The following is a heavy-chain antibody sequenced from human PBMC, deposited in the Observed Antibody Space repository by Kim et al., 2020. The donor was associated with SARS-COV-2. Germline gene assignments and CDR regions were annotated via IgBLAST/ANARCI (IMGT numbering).Heavy chain of an antibody. Sequence: GGSLRLSCAASGFTFSSYSMNWVRQAPGKGLEWVSSISSSDDYRYYIDSVKGRFTTSRDNAKNSLYLQMNSLRDEDTAIYYCARDTYYGSGPGYWGQGTLVIVSS. CDR2: ISSSDDYR. J-gene: IGHJ4*02. CDR1: GFTFSSYS. D-gene: IGHD3-10*01. V-gene: IGHV3-21*01. CDR3: ARDTYYGSGPGY.